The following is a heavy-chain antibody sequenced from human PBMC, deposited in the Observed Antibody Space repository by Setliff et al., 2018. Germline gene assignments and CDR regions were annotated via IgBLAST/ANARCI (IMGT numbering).Heavy chain of an antibody. J-gene: IGHJ3*02. CDR1: GGSVSPYF. CDR3: ARGRMRGSCSGPSCTYDPFDI. V-gene: IGHV4-59*02. D-gene: IGHD2-2*01. CDR2: IYYPGSP. Sequence: PSETLSLTCNVSGGSVSPYFWSWIRQPPGKGLEWIGNIYYPGSPSYSPSLRSRVTMSVDTSKKQLSLKLSTVTAADTAVYYCARGRMRGSCSGPSCTYDPFDIWGQGTPVTVSS.